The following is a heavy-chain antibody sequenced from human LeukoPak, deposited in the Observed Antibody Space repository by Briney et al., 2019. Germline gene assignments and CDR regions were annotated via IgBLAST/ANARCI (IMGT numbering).Heavy chain of an antibody. J-gene: IGHJ3*02. V-gene: IGHV3-21*01. CDR2: ISSSSSYI. CDR3: ARDGGNDAFDI. D-gene: IGHD2-15*01. CDR1: GFTFSIYS. Sequence: GGSLRLSCAASGFTFSIYSMNWVRQAPGKGLEWVSSISSSSSYIYYADSVKGRFTISRDNAKNSLYLQMNSLRAEDTAVYYCARDGGNDAFDIWGQGTMVTVSS.